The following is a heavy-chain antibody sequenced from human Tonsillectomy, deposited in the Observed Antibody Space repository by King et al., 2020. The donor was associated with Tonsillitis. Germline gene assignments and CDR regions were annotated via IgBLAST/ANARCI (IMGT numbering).Heavy chain of an antibody. CDR2: IRYDGSYK. CDR3: VKAWVGDSYNFDY. CDR1: GFTFITHG. J-gene: IGHJ4*02. Sequence: QLVQSGGHMVQSGGSLRLSCAASGFTFITHGMHWVRQAPGKGLEWVAFIRYDGSYKYYADSVKGRFTIFRDNSRNTVYLQMNSLRAEDTAVYHCVKAWVGDSYNFDYRGQGTLVTVSS. D-gene: IGHD3-10*01. V-gene: IGHV3-30*02.